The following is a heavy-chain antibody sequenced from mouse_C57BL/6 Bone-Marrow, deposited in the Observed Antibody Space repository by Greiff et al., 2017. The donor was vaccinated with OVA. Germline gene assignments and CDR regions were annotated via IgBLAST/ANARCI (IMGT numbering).Heavy chain of an antibody. V-gene: IGHV5-4*01. D-gene: IGHD1-1*01. CDR2: ISDGGSYT. CDR3: ARDRGSSSYYAMDY. Sequence: EVKLVESGGGLVKPGGSLKLSCAASGFTFSSYAMSWVRQTPEKRLEWVATISDGGSYTYYPDNVKGRFTISRDNAKNNLYLQMSHLKSEDTAMYYCARDRGSSSYYAMDYWGQVTSVTVSS. CDR1: GFTFSSYA. J-gene: IGHJ4*01.